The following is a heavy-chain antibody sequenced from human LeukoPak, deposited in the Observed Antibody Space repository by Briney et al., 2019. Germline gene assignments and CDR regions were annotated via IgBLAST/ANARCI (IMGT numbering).Heavy chain of an antibody. D-gene: IGHD6-19*01. Sequence: PSETLSLTCTVSGGSISSSSYYWGWIRQPPGKGLEWIGSIYYSGSTYYNPSLKSRVTISVDTSKNQFSLKLSSVTAADTAVYYCARHPINIAVAGTYFDYWGQGTLVTVSS. J-gene: IGHJ4*02. V-gene: IGHV4-39*01. CDR1: GGSISSSSYY. CDR2: IYYSGST. CDR3: ARHPINIAVAGTYFDY.